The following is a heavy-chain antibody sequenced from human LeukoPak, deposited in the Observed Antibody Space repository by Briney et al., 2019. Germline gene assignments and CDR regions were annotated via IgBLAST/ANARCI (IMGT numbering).Heavy chain of an antibody. D-gene: IGHD5-12*01. CDR2: IKQDGSEK. J-gene: IGHJ4*02. Sequence: GGSLRLSCAASGFTFSSYSMNWVRQAPGKGLEWVANIKQDGSEKYYVDSVKGRFTISRDNAKNSLYLQMNSLRAEDTAVYYCARDGYVSVLGYWGQGTLVTVSS. CDR3: ARDGYVSVLGY. V-gene: IGHV3-7*01. CDR1: GFTFSSYS.